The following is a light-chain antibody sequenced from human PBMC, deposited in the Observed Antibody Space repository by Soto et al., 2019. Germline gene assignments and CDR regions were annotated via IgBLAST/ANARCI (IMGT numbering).Light chain of an antibody. CDR2: AAS. CDR3: QQYYSYPLT. V-gene: IGKV1-8*01. Sequence: AIRMTQSPSSLSASTGDRVTITCRASRGISSYLAWYQQKPGKAPKLLIYAASTLQSGVPSRFSGGGSGTDFTLTISCLQSEDFATYYCQQYYSYPLTFGQGTRLEIK. J-gene: IGKJ5*01. CDR1: RGISSY.